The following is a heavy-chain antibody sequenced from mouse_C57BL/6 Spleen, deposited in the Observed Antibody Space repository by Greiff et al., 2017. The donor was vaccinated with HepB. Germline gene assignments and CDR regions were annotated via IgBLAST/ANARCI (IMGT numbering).Heavy chain of an antibody. CDR1: GYTFTSYW. D-gene: IGHD1-1*02. J-gene: IGHJ1*03. CDR2: IYPGSGST. V-gene: IGHV1-55*01. CDR3: ARGWPWYFDV. Sequence: QVQLQQPGAELVKPGASVKMPCKASGYTFTSYWITWVKQRPGQGLEWIGDIYPGSGSTNYNEKFKSKATLTVDTSSSTAYMQLSSLTSEDSAVYYCARGWPWYFDVWGTGTTVTVSS.